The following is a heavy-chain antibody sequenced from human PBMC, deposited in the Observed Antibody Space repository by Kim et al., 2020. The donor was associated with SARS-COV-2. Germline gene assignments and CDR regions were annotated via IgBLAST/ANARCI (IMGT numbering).Heavy chain of an antibody. D-gene: IGHD2-15*01. J-gene: IGHJ4*02. CDR2: FSETGRT. V-gene: IGHV4-34*01. CDR3: GRGEDFTWPIGTY. CDR1: GGSLSDYH. Sequence: SETLSLTCAVSGGSLSDYHWYWIRQPPGKGLEWIGEFSETGRTSYSPSVRGRVTISIDASKNHVFLTLTSLTAADTAVYYFGRGEDFTWPIGTYWGQGTLVTVSS.